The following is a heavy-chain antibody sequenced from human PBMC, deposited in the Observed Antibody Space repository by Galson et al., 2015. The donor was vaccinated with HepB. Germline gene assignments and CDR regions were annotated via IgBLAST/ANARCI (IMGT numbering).Heavy chain of an antibody. CDR2: IIPIFGTA. CDR3: ARDGRRVGAFDI. CDR1: GGTFSSYA. Sequence: SVKVSCKASGGTFSSYAISWVRQAPGQGLEWMGGIIPIFGTANYAQKFQGRVTITADEFTSTAYMELSSLRSEDTAVYYCARDGRRVGAFDIWGQGTMVTVSS. V-gene: IGHV1-69*13. D-gene: IGHD1-26*01. J-gene: IGHJ3*02.